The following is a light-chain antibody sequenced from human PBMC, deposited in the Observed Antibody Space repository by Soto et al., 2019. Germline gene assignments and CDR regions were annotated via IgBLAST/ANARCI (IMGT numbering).Light chain of an antibody. V-gene: IGKV3-20*01. Sequence: EIVLTQSPGTLSLSPGERATLSCSASQSVSSSYLAWYQQKPGQAPRLLINGASSRATGIPDRFSGSGSGTDFTLTISRLEPEDFAVYYCQQYGSSPITFGQGTRLESK. CDR3: QQYGSSPIT. J-gene: IGKJ5*01. CDR1: QSVSSSY. CDR2: GAS.